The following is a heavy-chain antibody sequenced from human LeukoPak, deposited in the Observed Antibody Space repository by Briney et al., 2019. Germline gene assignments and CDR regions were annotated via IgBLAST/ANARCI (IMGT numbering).Heavy chain of an antibody. J-gene: IGHJ4*02. CDR3: ARDKSIAARPDYFDY. CDR2: IKGDGSST. V-gene: IGHV3-74*01. CDR1: GFTFSSYW. Sequence: PGGSLRLSCAASGFTFSSYWMPWVRHTPGKGLVWVSRIKGDGSSTSYADSVKGRFTISRDNAKNTLYLQMNSLRAEDTAVYYCARDKSIAARPDYFDYWGQGTLVTVSS. D-gene: IGHD6-6*01.